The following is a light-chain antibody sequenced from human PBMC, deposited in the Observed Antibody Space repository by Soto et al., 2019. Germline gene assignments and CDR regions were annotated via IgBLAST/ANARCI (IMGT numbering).Light chain of an antibody. V-gene: IGKV1-27*01. CDR1: QGISNF. Sequence: DIQMTQSPSSLSASVGDRVTITCRASQGISNFLAWYQQKPGQVPNLLIYGASTSQSGVPSRFSGSGSGTDFTLTISRLQHEDVATYYCQKYHGAPLTFGGGTKVELK. CDR2: GAS. J-gene: IGKJ4*01. CDR3: QKYHGAPLT.